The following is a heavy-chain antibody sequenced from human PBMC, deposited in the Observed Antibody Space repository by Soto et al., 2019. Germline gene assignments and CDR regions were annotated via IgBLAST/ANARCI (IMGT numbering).Heavy chain of an antibody. CDR2: MNPNSGNT. D-gene: IGHD3-3*01. Sequence: QVQLVQSGAEVKKPGASVKVSCKASGYTFTSYDINWVRQATGQGLEWMGWMNPNSGNTGYAQKFQGRVTMTRNTSISTAHMELSSLRSEDTAVYYCARLYYDFWSGYPNFDYWGQGTLVTASS. CDR3: ARLYYDFWSGYPNFDY. J-gene: IGHJ4*02. CDR1: GYTFTSYD. V-gene: IGHV1-8*01.